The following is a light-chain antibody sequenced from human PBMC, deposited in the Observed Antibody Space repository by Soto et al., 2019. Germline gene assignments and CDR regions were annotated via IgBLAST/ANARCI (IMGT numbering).Light chain of an antibody. CDR1: QSVSSY. Sequence: EIVLTQSPATLSLSPGERATLSCRASQSVSSYLAWYQQKPGQAPRLLIYDASNRATGIPARFSGSGSGTDFTLAISSLEPEDFAVYYCQYYNNWLGAFGGGTKVDIK. J-gene: IGKJ4*01. CDR2: DAS. V-gene: IGKV3-11*01. CDR3: QYYNNWLGA.